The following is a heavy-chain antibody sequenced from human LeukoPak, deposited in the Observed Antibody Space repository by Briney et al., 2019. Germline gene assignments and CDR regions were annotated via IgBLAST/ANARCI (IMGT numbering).Heavy chain of an antibody. J-gene: IGHJ3*02. V-gene: IGHV3-66*01. D-gene: IGHD4/OR15-4a*01. CDR3: TTGYEYGDIDDAFDI. Sequence: PGGSLRLSCAASGFTVSSNYMSWVRQAPGKGLEWVSVIYSGGSTYYADSVKGRFTISRDNSKNTLYLQMNSLKNEDTAVYYCTTGYEYGDIDDAFDIWGQGTMVTVSS. CDR2: IYSGGST. CDR1: GFTVSSNY.